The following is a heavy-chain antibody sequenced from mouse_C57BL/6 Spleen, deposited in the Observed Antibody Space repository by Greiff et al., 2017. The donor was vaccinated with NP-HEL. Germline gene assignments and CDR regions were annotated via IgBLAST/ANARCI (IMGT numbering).Heavy chain of an antibody. D-gene: IGHD1-1*01. V-gene: IGHV1-54*01. J-gene: IGHJ4*01. CDR1: GYAFTNYL. CDR2: INPGSGGT. Sequence: QVQLQQSGAELVRPGTSVKVSCKASGYAFTNYLIEWVKQRPGQGLEWIGVINPGSGGTNYNVKFKGKATLTADKSSSTAYMQLSSLTSEDSAVYFCARSTYYYGSTLYAMDYWGQGTSVTVSS. CDR3: ARSTYYYGSTLYAMDY.